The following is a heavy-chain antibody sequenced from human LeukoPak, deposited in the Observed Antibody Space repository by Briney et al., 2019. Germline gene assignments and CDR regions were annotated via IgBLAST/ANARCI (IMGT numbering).Heavy chain of an antibody. CDR1: RFTFSSYS. CDR2: ISGSGGST. CDR3: AKDRPSFYYEGYFDY. D-gene: IGHD3-22*01. J-gene: IGHJ4*02. V-gene: IGHV3-23*01. Sequence: GGSLRLSCAASRFTFSSYSMNWVRQAPGKGLEWVSAISGSGGSTYYADSVKGRFTISRDNSKNTLYLQMNSLRAEDTAVYYCAKDRPSFYYEGYFDYWGQGTLVTVSS.